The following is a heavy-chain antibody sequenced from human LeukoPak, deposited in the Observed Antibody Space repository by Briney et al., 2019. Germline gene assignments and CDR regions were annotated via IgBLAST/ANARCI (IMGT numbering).Heavy chain of an antibody. CDR3: TRVRDSSNWWGALDV. CDR2: ISPQNGNT. J-gene: IGHJ3*01. CDR1: GYTFVTSS. V-gene: IGHV1-18*01. Sequence: ASVKVSCKASGYTFVTSSISWVRQAPGQRLEWMGWISPQNGNTHYAQKVQGRVSMTTDTSTSTAYMELRSLSPDDAAVYYCTRVRDSSNWWGALDVWGQGTTVTVSS. D-gene: IGHD6-13*01.